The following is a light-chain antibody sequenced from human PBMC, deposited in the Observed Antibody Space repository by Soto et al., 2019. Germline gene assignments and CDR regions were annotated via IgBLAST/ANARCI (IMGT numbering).Light chain of an antibody. J-gene: IGKJ1*01. CDR2: GAA. V-gene: IGKV3D-15*01. Sequence: DIVMTQSPAALSVSPGDTAILSCRASELIGDNLAWYQQKSGQAPRLLIYGAATRATAIPSRFSGGRSGTEFPLTIRGLQSEDVAMYFCQQYNTWPPWTFGQGTRVDIK. CDR3: QQYNTWPPWT. CDR1: ELIGDN.